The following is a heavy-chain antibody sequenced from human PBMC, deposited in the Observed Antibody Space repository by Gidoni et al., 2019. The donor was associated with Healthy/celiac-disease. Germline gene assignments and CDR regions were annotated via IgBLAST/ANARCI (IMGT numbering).Heavy chain of an antibody. CDR1: GGSFSGYY. D-gene: IGHD4-4*01. Sequence: QVQLQQWGAGLLKPSETLSLTCAVYGGSFSGYYWSWIRQPPGKGLEWIGEINHSGSTNYNPSLKSRVTISVDTSKNQFSLKLSSVTAADTAVYYCAGIDSNYEGEEIDYWGQGTLVTVSS. J-gene: IGHJ4*02. V-gene: IGHV4-34*01. CDR3: AGIDSNYEGEEIDY. CDR2: INHSGST.